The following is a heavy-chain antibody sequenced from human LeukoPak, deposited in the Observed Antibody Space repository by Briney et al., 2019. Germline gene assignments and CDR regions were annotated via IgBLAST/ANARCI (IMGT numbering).Heavy chain of an antibody. CDR2: ISSSSSYI. V-gene: IGHV3-21*01. Sequence: GSLRLSCAASGFTFSSYSMNWVRQAPGKGLEWVSSISSSSSYIYYADSVKGRFTISRDNAKNSLYLQMNSLRAEDTAVYYCARDHYYDSTREGWFDPWGQGTLVTVSS. J-gene: IGHJ5*02. D-gene: IGHD3-22*01. CDR1: GFTFSSYS. CDR3: ARDHYYDSTREGWFDP.